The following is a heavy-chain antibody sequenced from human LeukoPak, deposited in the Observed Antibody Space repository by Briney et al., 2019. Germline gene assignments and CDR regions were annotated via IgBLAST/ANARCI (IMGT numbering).Heavy chain of an antibody. D-gene: IGHD3-10*01. CDR1: GFTFSSYE. Sequence: PGGSLRLSCAASGFTFSSYEMNRVRQAPGKGLKWVSYISSSGSTIYYADSVKGRFTISRDNAKNSLYLQMNSLRAEDTAVYYCARDFGELLFVYWGQGTLVTVSS. J-gene: IGHJ4*02. CDR3: ARDFGELLFVY. CDR2: ISSSGSTI. V-gene: IGHV3-48*03.